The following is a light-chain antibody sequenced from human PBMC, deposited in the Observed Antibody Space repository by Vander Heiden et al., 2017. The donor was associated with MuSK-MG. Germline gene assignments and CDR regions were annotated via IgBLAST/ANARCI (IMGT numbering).Light chain of an antibody. J-gene: IGKJ1*01. Sequence: SQSISSYLNWYQQKPGKAPKLLIYAASSLQSGVPSRFSGSGSGTDFTLTISRLQPEDFATYYCQQRDSTLWTFGQGTKVEIK. CDR1: QSISSY. CDR2: AAS. CDR3: QQRDSTLWT. V-gene: IGKV1-39*01.